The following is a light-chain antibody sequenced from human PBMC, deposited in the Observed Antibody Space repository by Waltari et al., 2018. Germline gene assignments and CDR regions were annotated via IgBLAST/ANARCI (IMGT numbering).Light chain of an antibody. CDR3: QQYYRSRT. J-gene: IGKJ1*01. CDR1: HSVLYSTNNKNY. V-gene: IGKV4-1*01. Sequence: HSVLYSTNNKNYLAWYQQKPGQPPKLLIRWASTRESGVPDRFSGSGSGTDFTLTISSLQAEDVAVYYCQQYYRSRTFGQGTRVEIK. CDR2: WAS.